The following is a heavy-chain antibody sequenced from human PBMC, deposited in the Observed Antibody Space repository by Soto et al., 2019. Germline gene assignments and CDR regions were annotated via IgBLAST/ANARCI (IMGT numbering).Heavy chain of an antibody. J-gene: IGHJ6*04. CDR3: TSSWLRYMDV. V-gene: IGHV3-73*01. Sequence: EVQLVESGGGLVQPGGSLKLSCAASGFTFSGSAMHWVRQASGKGLEWVGRIRSKANSYATVYAAPVKGRFTISRDDSKNTAHLQLNSPKTEDSAVYYCTSSWLRYMDVWGKGTTVTVSS. CDR2: IRSKANSYAT. D-gene: IGHD5-18*01. CDR1: GFTFSGSA.